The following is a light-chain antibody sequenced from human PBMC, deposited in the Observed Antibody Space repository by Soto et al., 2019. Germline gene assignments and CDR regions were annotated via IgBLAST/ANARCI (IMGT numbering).Light chain of an antibody. Sequence: QSVLTQPPSASGTPGQRVTISCSGSRSNIGSYTVNWYQQLPGTAPKLLIYGDSQRPSGVPDRFSGSKSGTSASLAISGLQSEDEADYYCSSWHGTLDGVAFGGGTKVTVL. J-gene: IGLJ2*01. CDR1: RSNIGSYT. CDR2: GDS. V-gene: IGLV1-44*01. CDR3: SSWHGTLDGVA.